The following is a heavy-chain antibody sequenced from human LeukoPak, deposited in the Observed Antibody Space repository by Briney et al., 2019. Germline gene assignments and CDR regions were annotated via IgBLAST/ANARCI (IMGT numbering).Heavy chain of an antibody. D-gene: IGHD1-1*01. Sequence: SETLSLTCTVSGGSISSYYWSWIRQPPGKGLEWIGYIYTSGSTNYKPSLKSRVTISVDTSKNQFSLKLSSVAAADTAVYYCARLSVVHTLMGDYYYYMDVWGKGTTVTVPS. J-gene: IGHJ6*03. CDR3: ARLSVVHTLMGDYYYYMDV. CDR2: IYTSGST. V-gene: IGHV4-4*09. CDR1: GGSISSYY.